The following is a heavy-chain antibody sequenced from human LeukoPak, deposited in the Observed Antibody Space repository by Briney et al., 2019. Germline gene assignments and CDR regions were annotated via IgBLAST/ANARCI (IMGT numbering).Heavy chain of an antibody. J-gene: IGHJ6*02. CDR2: IYYSGTT. CDR1: GGSIGSYC. Sequence: PSETLSLTCAVSGGSIGSYCWSWLRQPPGRGLEWIGYIYYSGTTNYNPSLKSRVTISVDTSKNQFSLKLTSVTAADTAVYYCAREDPQTTVPEGLDVWGQGTTVTVSS. D-gene: IGHD4-17*01. V-gene: IGHV4-59*01. CDR3: AREDPQTTVPEGLDV.